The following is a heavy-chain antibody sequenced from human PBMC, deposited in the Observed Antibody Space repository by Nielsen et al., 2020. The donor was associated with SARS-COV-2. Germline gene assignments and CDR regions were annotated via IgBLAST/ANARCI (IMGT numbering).Heavy chain of an antibody. CDR1: GGSFSGYY. Sequence: SETLSLTCAVYGGSFSGYYWSWIRQPPGKGLKWIGEINHSGSTNYNPSLKSRVTISVDTSKNQFSLKLSSVTAADTAVYYCARVLWFGELLYFDYWGQGTLVTVSS. J-gene: IGHJ4*02. CDR2: INHSGST. V-gene: IGHV4-34*01. CDR3: ARVLWFGELLYFDY. D-gene: IGHD3-10*01.